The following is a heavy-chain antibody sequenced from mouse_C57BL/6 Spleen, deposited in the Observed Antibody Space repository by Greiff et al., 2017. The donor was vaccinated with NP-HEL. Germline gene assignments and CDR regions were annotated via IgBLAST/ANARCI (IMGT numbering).Heavy chain of an antibody. CDR2: IYPGSGST. CDR3: ARSGAFYAMDY. D-gene: IGHD3-1*01. Sequence: QVQLQQPGAELVKPGASVKLSCKASGYTFTSYWITWVKQRPGQGLEWIGDIYPGSGSTNYNEKFKSKATLTVDTSSSTAYMQLSSLTSEDSAVYYCARSGAFYAMDYWGQGTSVTVSS. J-gene: IGHJ4*01. CDR1: GYTFTSYW. V-gene: IGHV1-55*01.